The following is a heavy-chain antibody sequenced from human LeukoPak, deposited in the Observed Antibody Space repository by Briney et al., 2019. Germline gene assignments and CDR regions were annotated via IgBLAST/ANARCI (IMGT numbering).Heavy chain of an antibody. CDR3: ASFRSREVDV. D-gene: IGHD3-10*01. CDR2: INHSGST. CDR1: GGSFSGYY. Sequence: SETLSLTCAVSGGSFSGYYWSWIRQPPGKGLEWIGEINHSGSTNYNPSLKSRVTISVDTSKNQFSLKLSSVTAADTAVYYCASFRSREVDVWGKGTTVTVSS. V-gene: IGHV4-34*01. J-gene: IGHJ6*04.